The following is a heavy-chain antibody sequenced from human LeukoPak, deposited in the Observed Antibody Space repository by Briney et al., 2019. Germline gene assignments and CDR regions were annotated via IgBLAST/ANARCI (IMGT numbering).Heavy chain of an antibody. V-gene: IGHV3-30*04. J-gene: IGHJ5*02. CDR1: GFTFSSYA. CDR3: ARDFADTPGIAARPIPWFDP. D-gene: IGHD6-6*01. Sequence: GGSLRLSCAASGFTFSSYAMHWVRQAPGKGLEWVAVISYDGSNKYYADSVKGRFTISRDNSKNTLYLQMNSLRAEDTAVYYCARDFADTPGIAARPIPWFDPWGQGTLVTVSS. CDR2: ISYDGSNK.